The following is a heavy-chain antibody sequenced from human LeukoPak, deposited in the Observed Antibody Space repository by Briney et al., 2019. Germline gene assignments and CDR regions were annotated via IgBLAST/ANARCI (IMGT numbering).Heavy chain of an antibody. Sequence: GRSLRLSCAASGFTFSSYGMHWVRQAPGKGLEWVAVISYDGSNKYYADSVKGRFTSSRDNSKNTLYPQMNSLRAEDTAVYYCARDYYDSSGYYPWGYWGQGTLVTVSS. CDR2: ISYDGSNK. D-gene: IGHD3-22*01. J-gene: IGHJ4*02. CDR3: ARDYYDSSGYYPWGY. CDR1: GFTFSSYG. V-gene: IGHV3-30*03.